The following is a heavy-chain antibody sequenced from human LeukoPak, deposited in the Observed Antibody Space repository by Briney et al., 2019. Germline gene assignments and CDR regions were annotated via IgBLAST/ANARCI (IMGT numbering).Heavy chain of an antibody. Sequence: ASVTVSCKASGYTFTGYYMHWVRQAPGQGLEWMGWINPNSGGTNYAQKFQGRVTMTRDTSISTAYMELSRLRSDDTAVYYCARDLGSSTSWDVWGKGTTVTISS. J-gene: IGHJ6*04. V-gene: IGHV1-2*02. CDR3: ARDLGSSTSWDV. CDR1: GYTFTGYY. CDR2: INPNSGGT. D-gene: IGHD2-2*01.